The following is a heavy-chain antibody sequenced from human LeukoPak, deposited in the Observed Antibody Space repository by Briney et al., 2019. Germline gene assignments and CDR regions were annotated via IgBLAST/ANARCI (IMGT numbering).Heavy chain of an antibody. J-gene: IGHJ4*02. CDR1: GGSISSSSYY. V-gene: IGHV4-39*07. Sequence: SETLSLTCTVSGGSISSSSYYWGWIRQPPGKGLEWIGSIYYSGSTYYNPSLKSRVTISVDTSKNQFSLKLSSVTAADTAVYYCARDWDYYGSGSYRPFDYWGQGTLVTVSS. CDR2: IYYSGST. D-gene: IGHD3-10*01. CDR3: ARDWDYYGSGSYRPFDY.